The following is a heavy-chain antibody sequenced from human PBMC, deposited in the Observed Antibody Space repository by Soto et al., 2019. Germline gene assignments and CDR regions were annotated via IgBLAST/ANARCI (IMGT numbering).Heavy chain of an antibody. CDR1: GGSFSGYY. Sequence: PSETLSLTCAVYGGSFSGYYWSWIRQPPGKGLEWIGEINHSGSTNYNPSLKSRVTISVDTSKNQFSLKLSSVTAADMAVYYCARGTYQLLFYYYYGMDVWGQGTTVTVSP. D-gene: IGHD2-2*01. CDR3: ARGTYQLLFYYYYGMDV. V-gene: IGHV4-34*01. CDR2: INHSGST. J-gene: IGHJ6*01.